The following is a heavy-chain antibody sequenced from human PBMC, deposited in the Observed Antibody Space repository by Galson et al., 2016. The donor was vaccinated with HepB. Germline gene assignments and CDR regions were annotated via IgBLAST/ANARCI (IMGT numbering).Heavy chain of an antibody. J-gene: IGHJ4*02. V-gene: IGHV4-31*03. Sequence: TLSLTCTVSGASISSGDYFWSWIRQHPGKGLEWIGYIYHSGHTKYSPSLKSRLSISIDTSNNQFSLQLNSVTAADTAVYYCARQRGPEILGADYARAHFDYWGQGTLVTVSS. D-gene: IGHD4-17*01. CDR3: ARQRGPEILGADYARAHFDY. CDR1: GASISSGDYF. CDR2: IYHSGHT.